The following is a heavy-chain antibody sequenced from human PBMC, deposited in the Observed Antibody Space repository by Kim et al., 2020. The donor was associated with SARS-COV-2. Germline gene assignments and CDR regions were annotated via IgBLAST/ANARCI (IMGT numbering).Heavy chain of an antibody. CDR1: GFTFSSYA. D-gene: IGHD6-6*01. J-gene: IGHJ5*02. CDR2: ISGSGGST. Sequence: GGSLRLSCAASGFTFSSYAMSWVRQAPGKGLEWVSAISGSGGSTYYADSVKGRFTISRDNSKNTLYLQMNSLRAEDTAVYYCAKDPWYSSSSDGRFDPWGQGTLVTVSS. CDR3: AKDPWYSSSSDGRFDP. V-gene: IGHV3-23*01.